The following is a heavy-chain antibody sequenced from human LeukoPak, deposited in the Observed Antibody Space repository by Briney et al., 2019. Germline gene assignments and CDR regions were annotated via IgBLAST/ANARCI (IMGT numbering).Heavy chain of an antibody. J-gene: IGHJ4*02. D-gene: IGHD6-13*01. CDR2: ISGSGGST. CDR1: GFTFSSYA. V-gene: IGHV3-23*01. Sequence: GGSLRVSCAASGFTFSSYAMSWVRQAPGKGLEWVSAISGSGGSTYYADSVKGRFTISRDNSKNTLYLQMNSLRAEDTAVYYCAKGRGIAAAGKEFDYWGQGTLVTVSS. CDR3: AKGRGIAAAGKEFDY.